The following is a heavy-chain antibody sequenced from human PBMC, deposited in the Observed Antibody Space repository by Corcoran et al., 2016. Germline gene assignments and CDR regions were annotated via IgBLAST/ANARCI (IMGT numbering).Heavy chain of an antibody. V-gene: IGHV3-21*01. D-gene: IGHD2-2*01. CDR3: ARDLEDCSSTSCYYYYYCMDF. J-gene: IGHJ6*02. Sequence: EVQLVESGGGLVKPGGSLRLSCAASGFTFSSYSMNWVRQAPGKGLEWVSSISSSSSYIYYVDSVKGRFTISRDNAKNSLYLQMNSLRADDTAVYYCARDLEDCSSTSCYYYYYCMDFWGQGSTVTVSS. CDR2: ISSSSSYI. CDR1: GFTFSSYS.